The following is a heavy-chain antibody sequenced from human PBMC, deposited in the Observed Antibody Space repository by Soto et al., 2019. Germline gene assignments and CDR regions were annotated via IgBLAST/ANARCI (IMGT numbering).Heavy chain of an antibody. J-gene: IGHJ4*02. D-gene: IGHD2-21*02. CDR2: ITITGDTT. CDR1: GFIFTTSD. V-gene: IGHV3-23*04. Sequence: EVQLVESEGGLVQPGGSLRLSCEASGFIFTTSDMSWVRQAPGKGLEWISSITITGDTTHYADSVKGRFTIPRDNSRKPVYLQMKTPKVDAPARYYCAKGGGGDHGYWGQGTLVAVSS. CDR3: AKGGGGDHGY.